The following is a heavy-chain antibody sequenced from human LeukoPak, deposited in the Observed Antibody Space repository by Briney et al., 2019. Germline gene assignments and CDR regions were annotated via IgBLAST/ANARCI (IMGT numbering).Heavy chain of an antibody. Sequence: GASVKVSCKASGYTFTTYGINWVRQAPGQGLEWMGWISAYNGNTNYAQRFQGRVTMTTDTSASTAYMELRSLRSDDTAVYYCARDMSGSYSTRFDPWGQGTLVTVSS. CDR2: ISAYNGNT. D-gene: IGHD1-26*01. CDR3: ARDMSGSYSTRFDP. V-gene: IGHV1-18*01. CDR1: GYTFTTYG. J-gene: IGHJ5*02.